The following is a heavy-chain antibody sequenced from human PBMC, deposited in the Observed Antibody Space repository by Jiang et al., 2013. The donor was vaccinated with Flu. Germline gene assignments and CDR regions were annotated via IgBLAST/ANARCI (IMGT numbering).Heavy chain of an antibody. D-gene: IGHD3-10*01. CDR1: GNTLSDSG. Sequence: SGAEVKKPGSSVKVSCKASGNTLSDSGFSWVRQAPGQGLEWMGGIVARSGFTEYTQKFQGRVTITADESSSTAYMELSSLRSEDTAVYYCATDPDLELGYAYWGQGTLVTVSS. CDR3: ATDPDLELGYAY. J-gene: IGHJ4*02. CDR2: IVARSGFT. V-gene: IGHV1-69*01.